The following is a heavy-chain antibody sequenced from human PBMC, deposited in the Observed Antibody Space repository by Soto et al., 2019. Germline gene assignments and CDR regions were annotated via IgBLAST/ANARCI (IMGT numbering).Heavy chain of an antibody. CDR2: INHSGST. D-gene: IGHD6-13*01. CDR3: ARAGPRIAAASNLDY. J-gene: IGHJ4*02. CDR1: GGSFSGYY. V-gene: IGHV4-34*01. Sequence: SETLSLSCAVYGGSFSGYYWSWIRQPPGKGLEWIGEINHSGSTNYNPSLKSRVTISVDTSKNQFSLKLSSVTAADTAVYYCARAGPRIAAASNLDYWGQGTLVTVS.